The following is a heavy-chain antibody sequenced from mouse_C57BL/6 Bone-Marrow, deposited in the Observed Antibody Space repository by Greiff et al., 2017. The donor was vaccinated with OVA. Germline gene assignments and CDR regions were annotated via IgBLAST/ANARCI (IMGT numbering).Heavy chain of an antibody. CDR2: ISDGGSYT. CDR3: ARDGTVVAYPFAY. J-gene: IGHJ3*01. D-gene: IGHD1-1*01. V-gene: IGHV5-4*01. Sequence: EVQVVESGGGLVKPGGSLKLSCAASGFTFSSYAMSWVRQTPEKRLEWVATISDGGSYTYYPDNVKGRFTISRDNAKNNLYLQMSHLKSEDTAMYYCARDGTVVAYPFAYWGQGTLVTVSA. CDR1: GFTFSSYA.